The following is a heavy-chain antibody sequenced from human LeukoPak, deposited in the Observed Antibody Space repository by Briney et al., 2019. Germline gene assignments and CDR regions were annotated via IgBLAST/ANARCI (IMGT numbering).Heavy chain of an antibody. CDR2: ISWNSGSI. D-gene: IGHD6-13*01. J-gene: IGHJ6*02. CDR1: GFTFDDYA. Sequence: GGSLRLSCAASGFTFDDYAMHWVRQAPGKGLEWVSGISWNSGSIGYADSVKGRFTISRDNAKNSLYLQMNSLRAEDTAVYYCARNLGIAAAGRGMDVWGQGTTVTVSS. V-gene: IGHV3-9*01. CDR3: ARNLGIAAAGRGMDV.